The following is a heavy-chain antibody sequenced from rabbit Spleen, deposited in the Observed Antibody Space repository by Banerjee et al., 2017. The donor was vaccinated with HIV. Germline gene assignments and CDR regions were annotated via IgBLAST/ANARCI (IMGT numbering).Heavy chain of an antibody. D-gene: IGHD1-1*01. CDR2: IDAGSSGFT. CDR1: GFSLFMYW. V-gene: IGHV1S40*01. CDR3: ARDTSSSFSSYGMDL. Sequence: QSLEESGGGLVKPGGTLTLTCKASGFSLFMYWMCWVRQAPGKGLEWIACIDAGSSGFTYFATWAKGRFTCSKSSSTTVTLQMTRLTAADTATYFCARDTSSSFSSYGMDLWGPGTLVTVS. J-gene: IGHJ6*01.